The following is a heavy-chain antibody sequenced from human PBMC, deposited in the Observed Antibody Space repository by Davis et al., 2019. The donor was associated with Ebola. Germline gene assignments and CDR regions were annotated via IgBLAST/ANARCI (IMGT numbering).Heavy chain of an antibody. CDR3: ARGRGHYESSGGDY. V-gene: IGHV3-7*01. CDR2: IKQDGSEK. Sequence: GGSLRLSCAASGFTFSSYWMSWVRQAPGKGLEWVANIKQDGSEKYYVDSVKGRFTISRDNAKNSLYLQMNSLRAEETAVYYCARGRGHYESSGGDYWGQGTLVTVSS. CDR1: GFTFSSYW. D-gene: IGHD3-22*01. J-gene: IGHJ4*02.